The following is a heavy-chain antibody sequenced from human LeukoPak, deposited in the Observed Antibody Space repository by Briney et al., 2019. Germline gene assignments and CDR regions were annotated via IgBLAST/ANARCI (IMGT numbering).Heavy chain of an antibody. CDR3: AREGYTSSTFDY. CDR1: GFTFSSYE. Sequence: GGSLRLSCAASGFTFSSYEMNWVRQAPGKGLEWVSYISSSGSTIYYADSVKGRFTISRDNAKNTVYVQMNSLRVEDTAVYYCAREGYTSSTFDYWGQGTLVTVSS. D-gene: IGHD6-13*01. V-gene: IGHV3-48*03. CDR2: ISSSGSTI. J-gene: IGHJ4*02.